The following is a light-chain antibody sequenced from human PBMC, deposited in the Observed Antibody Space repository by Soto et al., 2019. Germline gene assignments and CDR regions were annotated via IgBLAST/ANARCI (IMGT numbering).Light chain of an antibody. CDR3: SSYTSSSTLVV. CDR2: DVT. Sequence: QSALTQPASVSGSPGQSITISCTGTSSDVGGYNYVSWYQQHPVKAPKLMIYDVTNRPSGVSNRFSGPKSGNTASLTISGLQAEDEADYYCSSYTSSSTLVVFGGGTKVTAL. CDR1: SSDVGGYNY. V-gene: IGLV2-14*01. J-gene: IGLJ2*01.